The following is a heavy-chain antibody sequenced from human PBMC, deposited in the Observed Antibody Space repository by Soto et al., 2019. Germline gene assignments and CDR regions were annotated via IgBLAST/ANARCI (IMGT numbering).Heavy chain of an antibody. CDR2: ISYDGSNK. D-gene: IGHD6-6*01. CDR1: GFTFSSYG. V-gene: IGHV3-30*18. CDR3: AKDAIAALAFY. Sequence: QVQLVESGGGVVQPGRSLRLSCAASGFTFSSYGMHWVRQAPGKGLGWVAVISYDGSNKYYADSVKGRFTISRDNSKNTLYLQMNSLRAEDTAVYYCAKDAIAALAFYWGQGTLVTVSS. J-gene: IGHJ4*02.